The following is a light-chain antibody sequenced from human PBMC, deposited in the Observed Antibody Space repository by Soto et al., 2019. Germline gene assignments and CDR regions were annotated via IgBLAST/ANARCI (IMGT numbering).Light chain of an antibody. J-gene: IGLJ3*02. CDR3: LLYYGGAQPV. V-gene: IGLV7-43*01. CDR2: TTN. CDR1: TGAVTSGNY. Sequence: QAVVTQEPSLTVSPGGTVTLTCASSTGAVTSGNYPSWFQQKPGQTPRTLIYTTNSRHSWTPARFSGSLLGDKAALTLSGVQPEDDADYYCLLYYGGAQPVFGGGTKLTVL.